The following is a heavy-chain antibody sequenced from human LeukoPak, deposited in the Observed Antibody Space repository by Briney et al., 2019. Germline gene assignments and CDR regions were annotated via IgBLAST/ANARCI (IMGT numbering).Heavy chain of an antibody. J-gene: IGHJ6*02. D-gene: IGHD6-13*01. CDR3: ASYSSSWLWGYYYYGMDV. Sequence: ASVKVSCKASGYIFTSYDINWVRQATGQGLEWMGWMNPNSGNTGYAQKFQGRVTMTRNTSISTAYMELSSLRSEDTAVYYCASYSSSWLWGYYYYGMDVWGQGTTVTVSS. CDR1: GYIFTSYD. V-gene: IGHV1-8*01. CDR2: MNPNSGNT.